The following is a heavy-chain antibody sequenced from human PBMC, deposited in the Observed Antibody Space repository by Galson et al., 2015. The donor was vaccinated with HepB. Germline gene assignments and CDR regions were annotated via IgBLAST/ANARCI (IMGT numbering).Heavy chain of an antibody. CDR1: GYTFTGYY. CDR3: ARSIVVVPAAMEFDP. V-gene: IGHV1-2*06. D-gene: IGHD2-2*01. CDR2: INPNSGGT. Sequence: SVKVSCKASGYTFTGYYMHWVRQAPGQGLEWMGRINPNSGGTNYAQKFQGRVTMTRDTSISTAYMELSRLRSDDTAVYYCARSIVVVPAAMEFDPWGQGTLVTVSS. J-gene: IGHJ5*02.